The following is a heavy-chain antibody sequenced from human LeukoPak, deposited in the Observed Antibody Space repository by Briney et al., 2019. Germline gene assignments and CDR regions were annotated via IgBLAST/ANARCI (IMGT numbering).Heavy chain of an antibody. V-gene: IGHV1-2*02. Sequence: ASVKVSCKASGYTFTGYYMHWVRQAPGQGLEWMGWVNPTSGGTNYAQKFQGRVTMTRDTSISTAYMELSRLRSDDTAVYYCARELDYYDSSGYGDWGQGTLVTVSS. CDR1: GYTFTGYY. CDR3: ARELDYYDSSGYGD. CDR2: VNPTSGGT. J-gene: IGHJ4*02. D-gene: IGHD3-22*01.